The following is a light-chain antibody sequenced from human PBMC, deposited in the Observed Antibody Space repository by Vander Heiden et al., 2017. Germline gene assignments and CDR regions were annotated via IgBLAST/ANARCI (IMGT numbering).Light chain of an antibody. Sequence: QSALTQPASVSGSPGQSITISCTGTSSDVGGYNFVSWYQQHPGKAPKLMIYEVSNRPSGVSCRFSGSKSGNTASLTISEVQPEDEADYYCSSYASRDYAVFGGGTKLTVL. J-gene: IGLJ2*01. V-gene: IGLV2-14*01. CDR1: SSDVGGYNF. CDR3: SSYASRDYAV. CDR2: EVS.